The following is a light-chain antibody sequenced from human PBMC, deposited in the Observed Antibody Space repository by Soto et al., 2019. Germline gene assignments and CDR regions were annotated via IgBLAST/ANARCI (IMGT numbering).Light chain of an antibody. CDR3: QQRSNWPLT. Sequence: EIVMTQSPATLSVSPGERTTLSFRASQSVSRILAWYQQKPGQAPRLLIYDASNRATGIPARFSGSGSGTDFTLTISSLEPEDFAVYYCQQRSNWPLTFGGGTKVDIK. J-gene: IGKJ4*01. CDR2: DAS. V-gene: IGKV3-11*01. CDR1: QSVSRI.